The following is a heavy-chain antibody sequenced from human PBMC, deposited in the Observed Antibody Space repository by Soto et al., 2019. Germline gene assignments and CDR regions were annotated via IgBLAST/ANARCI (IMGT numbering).Heavy chain of an antibody. CDR2: ISASGGRT. CDR3: AKDLEVLSARFES. D-gene: IGHD2-15*01. J-gene: IGHJ4*02. Sequence: RRLSCRASGFTFGNYAMAWVRQAPGKGLEWVSGISASGGRTYYADSAKGRFTISRDNSNNTLYLQMSSLRAEDTAVYYCAKDLEVLSARFESWGQGALVTVSS. CDR1: GFTFGNYA. V-gene: IGHV3-23*01.